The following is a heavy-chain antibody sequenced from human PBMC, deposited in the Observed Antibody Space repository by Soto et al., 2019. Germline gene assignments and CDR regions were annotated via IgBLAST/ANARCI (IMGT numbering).Heavy chain of an antibody. V-gene: IGHV2-5*02. D-gene: IGHD3-9*01. CDR3: AHRVFWRPFDWSLGWFDP. J-gene: IGHJ5*02. Sequence: QITLKESGPTRVKPTQTLTLACTFSGFSLTTNGVGVGWIRQPPGKALEWLALIYWDDDKRYSPSLSSRLTITKDTSKNQVVLTMTDVDPVDPATYYCAHRVFWRPFDWSLGWFDPWGQGTLVTVSS. CDR2: IYWDDDK. CDR1: GFSLTTNGVG.